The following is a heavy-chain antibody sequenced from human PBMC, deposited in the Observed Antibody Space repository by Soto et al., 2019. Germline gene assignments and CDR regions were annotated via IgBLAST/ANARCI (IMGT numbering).Heavy chain of an antibody. D-gene: IGHD6-19*01. CDR3: ARGLYSSGWVPDY. CDR2: IWYDGSNK. Sequence: QVQLVESGGGVVQPGRSLRLSCAASGFTFSSYGMHWVRQAPGKGLEWVAVIWYDGSNKYYADSVKGRFTISRDNSKNTPYLQMNSRRTEDTAVEYCARGLYSSGWVPDYWGQGTLVTVSS. J-gene: IGHJ4*02. CDR1: GFTFSSYG. V-gene: IGHV3-33*01.